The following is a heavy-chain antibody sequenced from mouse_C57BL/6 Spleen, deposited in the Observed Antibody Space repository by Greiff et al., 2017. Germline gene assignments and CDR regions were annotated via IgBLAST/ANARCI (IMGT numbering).Heavy chain of an antibody. CDR2: IDPSDSYT. CDR3: ARSDEGYFYAMDY. Sequence: QVQLKQPGAELVKPGASVKLSCKASGYTFTSYWMKWVKQRPGQGLEWIGEIDPSDSYTNYNQKFKGKATLTVEPSSSTAYMQLSSLTSEDSAVYYCARSDEGYFYAMDYWGQGTSVTVSS. J-gene: IGHJ4*01. V-gene: IGHV1-50*01. CDR1: GYTFTSYW.